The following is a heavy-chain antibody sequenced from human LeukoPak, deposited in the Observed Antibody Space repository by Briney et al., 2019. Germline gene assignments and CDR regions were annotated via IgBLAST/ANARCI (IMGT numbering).Heavy chain of an antibody. CDR3: ARGPARTFNLRAGYTFQY. CDR1: GYTFTSYD. D-gene: IGHD5-18*01. CDR2: MNPNSGNT. J-gene: IGHJ1*01. V-gene: IGHV1-8*01. Sequence: GASVKVSCKASGYTFTSYDINWVRQATGQGLEWMGWMNPNSGNTGYAQKFQGRVTMTRNTSISTAYMELSSLRSEDTAVYYCARGPARTFNLRAGYTFQYWGQGTLVTVSS.